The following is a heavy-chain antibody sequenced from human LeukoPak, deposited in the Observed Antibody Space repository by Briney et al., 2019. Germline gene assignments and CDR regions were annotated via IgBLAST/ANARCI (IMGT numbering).Heavy chain of an antibody. D-gene: IGHD4-17*01. V-gene: IGHV3-7*01. CDR2: MKPDGSEK. Sequence: SGGSLRLSCAVSGFTFSSYWMTWVRQAPGKGLERVATMKPDGSEKYYVDSVKGRFTISRDNAKNSLYLQMNSLRAEDTAVYYCARGHGDYGINWGQGTLVTVSS. CDR1: GFTFSSYW. J-gene: IGHJ4*02. CDR3: ARGHGDYGIN.